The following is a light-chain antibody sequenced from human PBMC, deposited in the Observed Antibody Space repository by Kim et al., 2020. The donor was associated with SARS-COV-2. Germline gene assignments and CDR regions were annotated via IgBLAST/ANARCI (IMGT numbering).Light chain of an antibody. CDR2: DAS. J-gene: IGKJ2*01. V-gene: IGKV1-5*01. CDR1: QSITRW. CDR3: QQYDSFSYT. Sequence: GDRVTITCRASQSITRWLAWYQQKPGKAPKVLIYDASKLKRGVPSRFSVSGSGTDFTLTISNLQPDDFATYYCQQYDSFSYTFGPGTKL.